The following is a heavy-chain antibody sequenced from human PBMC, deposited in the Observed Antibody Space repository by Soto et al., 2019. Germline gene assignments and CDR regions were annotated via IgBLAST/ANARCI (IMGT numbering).Heavy chain of an antibody. V-gene: IGHV3-23*01. CDR1: GFTFSSYA. CDR3: AKEGIVVVPAAIVDWFDP. J-gene: IGHJ5*02. D-gene: IGHD2-2*02. CDR2: ISGSGGST. Sequence: GGSLRLSCAASGFTFSSYAMSWVRQAPGKGLEWVSAISGSGGSTYYADSVKGRFTISRDNSKNTLYLQMNSLRAEDTAVYYCAKEGIVVVPAAIVDWFDPWGQGTLVTVSS.